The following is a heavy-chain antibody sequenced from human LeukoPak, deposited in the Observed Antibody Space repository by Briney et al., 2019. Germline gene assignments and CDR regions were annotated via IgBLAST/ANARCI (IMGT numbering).Heavy chain of an antibody. CDR1: GFTFSSYA. V-gene: IGHV3-64*01. CDR2: ISSNGGST. D-gene: IGHD2/OR15-2a*01. J-gene: IGHJ6*03. Sequence: PGRSLRLSCAASGFTFSSYAMHWVRQAPGKGLEYVSGISSNGGSTYYANSVKGRFTISRDNSKNTLYLQMGSLRAEDMAVYYCVRQYLAGYMDVWGKGTTVIVSS. CDR3: VRQYLAGYMDV.